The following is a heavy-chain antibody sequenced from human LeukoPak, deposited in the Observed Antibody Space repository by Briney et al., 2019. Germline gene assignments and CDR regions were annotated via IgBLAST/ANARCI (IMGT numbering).Heavy chain of an antibody. J-gene: IGHJ4*02. CDR1: GFTFSSYA. V-gene: IGHV3-23*01. Sequence: GGSLRLSCPASGFTFSSYAMSWVRQAPGKGLEAPGKGLEWVSTISASGHATYYPDSVRGRFIISRDNSKSTLHLQMDSLRDEDSALYYCAKWPEGATPKFHHWGQGTLVTVSS. D-gene: IGHD1-26*01. CDR3: AKWPEGATPKFHH. CDR2: ISASGHAT.